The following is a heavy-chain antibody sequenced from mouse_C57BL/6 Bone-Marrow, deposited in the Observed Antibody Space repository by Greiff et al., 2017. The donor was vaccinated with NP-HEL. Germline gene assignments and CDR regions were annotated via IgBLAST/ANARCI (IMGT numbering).Heavy chain of an antibody. CDR2: IDPENGDT. D-gene: IGHD2-4*01. CDR3: TTLYYDYDRFAY. V-gene: IGHV14-4*01. CDR1: GFNIKDDY. J-gene: IGHJ3*01. Sequence: EVQLQQSGAELVRPGASVKLSCTASGFNIKDDYMHWVKQRPEQGLEWIGWIDPENGDTEYASKFQGKATITADTSSNTAYLQLSSLTSEDTAVYYCTTLYYDYDRFAYWGQGTMVTVSA.